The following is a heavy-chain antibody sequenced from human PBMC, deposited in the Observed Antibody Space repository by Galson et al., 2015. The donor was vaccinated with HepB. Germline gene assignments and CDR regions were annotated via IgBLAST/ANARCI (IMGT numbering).Heavy chain of an antibody. Sequence: TLSLTCTVSGGSISSGGYYRSWIRQHPGKGLEWIGYIYYSGSTYYNPSLKSRVTISVDTSKNQFSLKLSSVTAADTAVYYCARDWRYCSGGSCYNWFDPWGQGTLVTVSS. J-gene: IGHJ5*02. CDR1: GGSISSGGYY. D-gene: IGHD2-15*01. V-gene: IGHV4-31*03. CDR3: ARDWRYCSGGSCYNWFDP. CDR2: IYYSGST.